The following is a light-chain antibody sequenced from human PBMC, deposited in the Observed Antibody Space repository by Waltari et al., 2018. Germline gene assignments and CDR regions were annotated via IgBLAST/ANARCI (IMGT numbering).Light chain of an antibody. Sequence: QSALAQPASVSGSPGQSLTISCTGTSSDVGNYNFVSWYQQHPGKAPKLLIYDGGKEPSGVSYRFSGSKSGTPASLTISGLQAEDEADYYCCSYAGSNTWVFGGGTKLTVL. CDR2: DGG. CDR3: CSYAGSNTWV. V-gene: IGLV2-23*01. CDR1: SSDVGNYNF. J-gene: IGLJ3*02.